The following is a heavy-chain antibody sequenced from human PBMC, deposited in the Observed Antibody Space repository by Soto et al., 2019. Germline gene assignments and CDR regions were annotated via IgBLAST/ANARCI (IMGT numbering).Heavy chain of an antibody. V-gene: IGHV4-59*11. D-gene: IGHD3-22*01. CDR2: IFHSGIT. Sequence: QVQLQESGPRLVKPSETLSLSCTISGDSFSNHYWTWIRQSPGKGLEWIGYIFHSGITDYTPSVKSRITISIDKSRNLLSLNLTSVTAADTAVYYCARDRYFYDSRGYYRTLDSWGQGTLVTVSS. J-gene: IGHJ5*01. CDR1: GDSFSNHY. CDR3: ARDRYFYDSRGYYRTLDS.